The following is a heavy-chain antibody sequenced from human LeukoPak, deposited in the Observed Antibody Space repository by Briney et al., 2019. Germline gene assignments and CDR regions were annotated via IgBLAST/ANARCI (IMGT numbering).Heavy chain of an antibody. V-gene: IGHV3-23*01. CDR2: ISGSGGTT. Sequence: GGSLRLSCAASEFTFSSYAMSWVRQAPGKGLEWVSTISGSGGTTYYADSVKGRFTISRDNSKNTLYLQMNRLRAEDTAVYYCAKDRNYDFTVDAFDIWGQGTMVTVSS. CDR3: AKDRNYDFTVDAFDI. J-gene: IGHJ3*02. CDR1: EFTFSSYA. D-gene: IGHD3-3*01.